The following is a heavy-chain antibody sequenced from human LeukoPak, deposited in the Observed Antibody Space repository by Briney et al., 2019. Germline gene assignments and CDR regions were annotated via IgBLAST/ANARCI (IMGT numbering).Heavy chain of an antibody. V-gene: IGHV4-39*01. D-gene: IGHD5-18*01. J-gene: IGHJ4*02. CDR1: GGSISSSSYY. CDR3: ARPGYTYTYHPSRDPDYFDY. CDR2: IYYSGDT. Sequence: SETLSLTCTVSGGSISSSSYYWGWIRQPPGKGLEWIGSIYYSGDTYYNPSLKSRVTISVDTSKNQFSLKLSAVTAADTAVYYCARPGYTYTYHPSRDPDYFDYWGQGTLVTVSS.